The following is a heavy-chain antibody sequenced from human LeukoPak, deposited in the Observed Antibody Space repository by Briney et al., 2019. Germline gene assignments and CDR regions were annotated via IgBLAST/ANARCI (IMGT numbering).Heavy chain of an antibody. CDR3: ARSTGPIDY. V-gene: IGHV6-1*01. J-gene: IGHJ4*02. CDR2: TYYRSKWST. Sequence: SQTLSLTCAISGDSVSSNSAAWNWIRQSPSRGLEWLGRTYYRSKWSTYYAVSVKSRISINRDTSKNQISLQLNSVTPEDTAVYYCARSTGPIDYWGQGTLVAVSS. D-gene: IGHD1-1*01. CDR1: GDSVSSNSAA.